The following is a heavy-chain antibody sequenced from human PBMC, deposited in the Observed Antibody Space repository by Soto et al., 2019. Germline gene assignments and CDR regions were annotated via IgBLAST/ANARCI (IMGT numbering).Heavy chain of an antibody. J-gene: IGHJ1*01. Sequence: PVGSLSLSCAASGFTFSSFAMHWVRQAPGKGLDWVAVISYDGSNKYYADSVKGRFTISRDNSKNTLYLQMNSLRAEDTAVYYCARKYQYDSSGYYYAEYFQNWGQGTLVTV. CDR2: ISYDGSNK. CDR3: ARKYQYDSSGYYYAEYFQN. D-gene: IGHD3-22*01. CDR1: GFTFSSFA. V-gene: IGHV3-30-3*01.